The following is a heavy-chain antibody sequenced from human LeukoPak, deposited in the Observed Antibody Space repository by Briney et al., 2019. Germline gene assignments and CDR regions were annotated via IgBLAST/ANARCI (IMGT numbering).Heavy chain of an antibody. D-gene: IGHD5-18*01. V-gene: IGHV4-34*01. CDR2: INHSGST. Sequence: PSETLSLTCAVYGGSFSGYYWSWIRQPPGKGLEWIGEINHSGSTNYNPSLKSRVTISVDTSKNQFSLKLSSVTAADTAVYYCARQAPRGYSYGRGYYYYYMDVWGKGTTVTISS. CDR3: ARQAPRGYSYGRGYYYYYMDV. J-gene: IGHJ6*03. CDR1: GGSFSGYY.